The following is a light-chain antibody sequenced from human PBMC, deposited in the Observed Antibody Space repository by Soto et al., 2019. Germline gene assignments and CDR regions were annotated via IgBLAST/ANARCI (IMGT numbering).Light chain of an antibody. V-gene: IGLV3-21*02. J-gene: IGLJ3*02. Sequence: SYELTQPPSVSVAPGQTAMITCGGNDIGSKSVHWYQQRPGQAPVLVVYDDRDRPSGIPERFSGSNSGSTATLTISRVEAGDEADYYCQVWERNNTHVLFGGGTKLTVL. CDR2: DDR. CDR1: DIGSKS. CDR3: QVWERNNTHVL.